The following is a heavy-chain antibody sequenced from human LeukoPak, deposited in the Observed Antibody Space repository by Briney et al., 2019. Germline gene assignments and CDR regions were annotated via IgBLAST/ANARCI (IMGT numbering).Heavy chain of an antibody. D-gene: IGHD3-16*02. CDR2: ISSSGGTI. Sequence: GGSLRLSCAASGFTFSDYYINWIRQAPGEGLEWVSYISSSGGTIYYADSVKGRFTISRDSPKNSLYLQMNSLRAEDTAVYYCVWGGYRSFDYWGQGTLVTVSS. CDR1: GFTFSDYY. V-gene: IGHV3-11*01. CDR3: VWGGYRSFDY. J-gene: IGHJ4*02.